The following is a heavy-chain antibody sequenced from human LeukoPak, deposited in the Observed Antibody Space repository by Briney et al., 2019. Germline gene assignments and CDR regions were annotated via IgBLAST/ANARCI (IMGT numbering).Heavy chain of an antibody. Sequence: SETLSLTXTVSGGSISSYYWSWIRQPPGKGLEWIGYIYYSGSTNYNPSLKSRVTISVDTSKNQFSLKLSSVTAADTAVYYCARDLCSSTSCYDAFDIWGQGTMVTVSS. CDR1: GGSISSYY. D-gene: IGHD2-2*01. V-gene: IGHV4-59*01. CDR3: ARDLCSSTSCYDAFDI. J-gene: IGHJ3*02. CDR2: IYYSGST.